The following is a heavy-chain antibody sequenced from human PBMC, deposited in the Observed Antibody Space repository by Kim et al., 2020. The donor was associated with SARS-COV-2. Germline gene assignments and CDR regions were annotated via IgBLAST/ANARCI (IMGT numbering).Heavy chain of an antibody. Sequence: GGSLRLSCAASGFTFSTYGMHWVRQAPGKGLEWVALISYDGNDKYYADSVKGRFTISRDNSKNTLFLQMNSLRGEDTAVYYCAKLRAVVIAATDYGGQGTRVTVSS. CDR3: AKLRAVVIAATDY. CDR1: GFTFSTYG. J-gene: IGHJ1*01. CDR2: ISYDGNDK. D-gene: IGHD2-21*01. V-gene: IGHV3-30*18.